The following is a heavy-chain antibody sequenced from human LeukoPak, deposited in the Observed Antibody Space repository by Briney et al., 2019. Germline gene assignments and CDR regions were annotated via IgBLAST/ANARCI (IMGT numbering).Heavy chain of an antibody. CDR1: GFTFSSYA. D-gene: IGHD3-22*01. V-gene: IGHV3-23*01. Sequence: GGSLRLPCAASGFTFSSYAMSWVRQAPGKGLEWVSAINESGDDTYYADSVKGRFTISRDNSKSTLYLQLNSLRAEDTAIYYCAKGIHSTGYYPFDYWGQGTLVIVSS. CDR3: AKGIHSTGYYPFDY. CDR2: INESGDDT. J-gene: IGHJ4*02.